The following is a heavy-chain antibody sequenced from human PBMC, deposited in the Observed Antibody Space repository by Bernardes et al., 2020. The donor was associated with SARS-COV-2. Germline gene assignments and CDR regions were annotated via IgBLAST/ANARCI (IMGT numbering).Heavy chain of an antibody. J-gene: IGHJ6*02. V-gene: IGHV1-18*04. Sequence: ASVKVSCKASGYTFSSYGISWVRQAPGGGLEWMGFINTYNGYTNYAQKLQGRVTMTTDTSTSTASMELRNLRSDDTAIYYCARAGYYFDTSAYYPGMDVWGHGTTVTVSS. CDR1: GYTFSSYG. CDR2: INTYNGYT. CDR3: ARAGYYFDTSAYYPGMDV. D-gene: IGHD3-22*01.